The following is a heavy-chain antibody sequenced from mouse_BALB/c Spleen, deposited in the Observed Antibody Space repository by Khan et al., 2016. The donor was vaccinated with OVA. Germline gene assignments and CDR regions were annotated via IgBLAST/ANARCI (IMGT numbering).Heavy chain of an antibody. CDR3: SRSGDNIHWYFNV. V-gene: IGHV5-17*02. D-gene: IGHD1-3*01. CDR1: GFTFSSFG. CDR2: MSSGSSTI. Sequence: EVELVESGGGLVQPGGSRKLSCAASGFTFSSFGMHWVRQAPKKGLEWVAYMSSGSSTIYYVDTVKGRFTISRDNPKNTLFLQMTSLRSEDTAMYYCSRSGDNIHWYFNVWGAGTSVTVSS. J-gene: IGHJ1*01.